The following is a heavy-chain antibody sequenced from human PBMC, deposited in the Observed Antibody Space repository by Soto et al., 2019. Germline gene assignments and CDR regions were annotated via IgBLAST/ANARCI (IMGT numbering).Heavy chain of an antibody. V-gene: IGHV3-11*06. Sequence: QVQLVESGGGLVEPGGSLRLSCAASGFSFSDYYMSWIRQAPGKGLDWVSYISSSSIYTKYADSVRGRFTISRDNAKNSLYLQMNSLRVEDTAIYFCARRPGGDYGDTLGWFDPWGQGTLVTVSS. D-gene: IGHD4-17*01. CDR2: ISSSSIYT. J-gene: IGHJ5*02. CDR1: GFSFSDYY. CDR3: ARRPGGDYGDTLGWFDP.